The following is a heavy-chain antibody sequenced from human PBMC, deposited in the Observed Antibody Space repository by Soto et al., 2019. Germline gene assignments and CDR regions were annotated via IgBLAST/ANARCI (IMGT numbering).Heavy chain of an antibody. CDR3: SREGPNSRGYYFDY. Sequence: SVKVSCKASGRTFSSYAISWVRQAPGQGLEWMGGIIPIFGTANYAQKFQGRVTITADESTSTAYMELSSLRSEDTAVYYCSREGPNSRGYYFDYWGQGTLVTVAS. CDR1: GRTFSSYA. V-gene: IGHV1-69*13. D-gene: IGHD6-25*01. CDR2: IIPIFGTA. J-gene: IGHJ4*02.